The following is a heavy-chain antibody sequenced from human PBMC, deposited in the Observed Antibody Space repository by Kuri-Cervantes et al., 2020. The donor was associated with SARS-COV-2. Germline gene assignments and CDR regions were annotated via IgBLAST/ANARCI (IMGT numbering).Heavy chain of an antibody. J-gene: IGHJ4*02. CDR2: IIPLLGTI. V-gene: IGHV1-69*08. D-gene: IGHD3-22*01. CDR1: GGTFSSHS. Sequence: SVKVSCKASGGTFSSHSITWVRQAPGQGLEWMGRIIPLLGTINHAQKFQGRVTITADKSTSTAYMELSSLRSEDTAVYYCATDQVRDDNSSYYLDYWGQGTLVTVSS. CDR3: ATDQVRDDNSSYYLDY.